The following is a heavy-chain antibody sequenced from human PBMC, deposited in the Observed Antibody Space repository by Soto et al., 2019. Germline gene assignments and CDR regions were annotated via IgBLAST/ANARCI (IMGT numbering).Heavy chain of an antibody. CDR3: ARRAETNGWNGVGADRYYLDF. CDR2: MNPKKGNS. J-gene: IGHJ4*02. V-gene: IGHV1-8*01. Sequence: ASVKLFWEASGCNFASSDMYWVRPATGQGHEWMGWMNPKKGNSGYPPKLEGTVTMTSPTSISTAPMELSSLRSDDTGVYYCARRAETNGWNGVGADRYYLDFGRLGTLVTVSS. CDR1: GCNFASSD. D-gene: IGHD1-1*01.